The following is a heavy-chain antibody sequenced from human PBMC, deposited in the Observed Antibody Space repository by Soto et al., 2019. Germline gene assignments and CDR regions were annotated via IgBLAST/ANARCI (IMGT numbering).Heavy chain of an antibody. V-gene: IGHV5-51*01. CDR3: ARRRGWQQLLTYYGMDV. D-gene: IGHD6-13*01. Sequence: GESLKISCKGSGYSFTSYWIGWVRQMPGKGLEWMGIIYPGDSDTRYSPSFQGHVTISADKSISTAYLQWSSLKASDTVMYYWARRRGWQQLLTYYGMDVWGQGTTVTVSS. J-gene: IGHJ6*02. CDR1: GYSFTSYW. CDR2: IYPGDSDT.